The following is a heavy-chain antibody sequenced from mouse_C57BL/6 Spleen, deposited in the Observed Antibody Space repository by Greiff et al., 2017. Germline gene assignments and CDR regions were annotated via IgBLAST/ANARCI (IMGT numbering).Heavy chain of an antibody. CDR3: AIRDYYGSSSWFAY. J-gene: IGHJ3*01. CDR1: GYTFTSYW. Sequence: VQLQQSGAELVRPGSSVKLSCKASGYTFTSYWMHWVKQRPIQGLEWIGNIDPSDSETHYNQKFKDKATLTVDKSSSTAYMQLSSLTSEDSAVYYCAIRDYYGSSSWFAYWGQGTLVTVSA. D-gene: IGHD1-1*01. V-gene: IGHV1-52*01. CDR2: IDPSDSET.